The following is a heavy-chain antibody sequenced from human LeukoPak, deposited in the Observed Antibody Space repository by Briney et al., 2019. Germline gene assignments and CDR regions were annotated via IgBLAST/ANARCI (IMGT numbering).Heavy chain of an antibody. J-gene: IGHJ4*02. V-gene: IGHV3-43D*04. CDR2: ISWDGGST. CDR3: AKDGARGIWFGGTFDY. CDR1: GFTFDDYA. Sequence: GGSLRLSCAASGFTFDDYAMHWVRQAPGKGLEWVSLISWDGGSTYYAGSVKGRFTISRDNSKNSLYLQMNSLRAEDTALYYCAKDGARGIWFGGTFDYWGQGTLVTVSS. D-gene: IGHD3-10*01.